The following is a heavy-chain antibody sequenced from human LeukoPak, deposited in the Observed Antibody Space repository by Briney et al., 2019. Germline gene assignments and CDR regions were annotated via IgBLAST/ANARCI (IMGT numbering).Heavy chain of an antibody. CDR2: ISSSSGTI. CDR1: GFTLRSYG. CDR3: MRDGL. Sequence: AGSLRLTCAASGFTLRSYGMYWVRQAPGKGLEWISDISSSSGTIYYADSVRGRFTISRDNAKNSLYLQMNSLRDEDTAVYYCMRDGLWSQGTLVTVSS. V-gene: IGHV3-48*02. J-gene: IGHJ4*02. D-gene: IGHD3/OR15-3a*01.